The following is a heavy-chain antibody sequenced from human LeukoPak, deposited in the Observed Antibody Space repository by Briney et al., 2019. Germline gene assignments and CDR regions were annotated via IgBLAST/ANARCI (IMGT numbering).Heavy chain of an antibody. D-gene: IGHD5-12*01. CDR1: GYTLTAYY. V-gene: IGHV1-2*06. CDR3: ARVDSGHDYGPS. CDR2: INPNSGDT. Sequence: ASVKVSCKASGYTLTAYYMHSVRQVPGQGLEWMGRINPNSGDTDYAQKFQGRVIMTRDTSISTAYMDVSRLRSDDTAVYYCARVDSGHDYGPSWGQGTTVTVSS. J-gene: IGHJ3*01.